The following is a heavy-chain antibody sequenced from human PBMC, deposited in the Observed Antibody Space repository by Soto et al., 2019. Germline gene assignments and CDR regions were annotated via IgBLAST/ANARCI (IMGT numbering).Heavy chain of an antibody. CDR3: ARFDLQLWLRVFDY. V-gene: IGHV3-74*01. CDR2: INSDGSST. Sequence: EVQLVESGGGLVQPGGSLRLSCAASGFTFSSYWMHWVRQAPGKGLVWVSRINSDGSSTSYADSVKGRFTISRDNAKNTLYLQMNSLRAEDTAVYYCARFDLQLWLRVFDYWGQGTLVTVSS. J-gene: IGHJ4*02. D-gene: IGHD5-18*01. CDR1: GFTFSSYW.